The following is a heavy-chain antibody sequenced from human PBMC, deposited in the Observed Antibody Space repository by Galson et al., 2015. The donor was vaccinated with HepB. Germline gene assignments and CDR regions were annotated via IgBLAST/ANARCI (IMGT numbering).Heavy chain of an antibody. D-gene: IGHD5-18*01. J-gene: IGHJ6*02. Sequence: SVKVSCKASGYSFYGYNIVWVRQAPGQGLEWVGWISVYTGDTNSAQKFQGRVTMTTDTSTSTAYMEVRSLRSDDTAVFYCARVGIDADTAVATPAYYYYGMDIWGRGTTVTVSS. V-gene: IGHV1-18*04. CDR2: ISVYTGDT. CDR3: ARVGIDADTAVATPAYYYYGMDI. CDR1: GYSFYGYN.